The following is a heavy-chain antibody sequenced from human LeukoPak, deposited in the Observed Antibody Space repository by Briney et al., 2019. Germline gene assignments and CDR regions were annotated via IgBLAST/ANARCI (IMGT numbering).Heavy chain of an antibody. CDR1: GFTFSSYA. Sequence: GGSLRLSCAASGFTFSSYAMSWVRQAPGKGLEWVSAISGSGGSTYYADSVRGRFTISRDNSKNTLYLQMNSLRAEDTAVYYCAKAPLDYYGSGSYFPSFDYWGQGTLVTVSS. CDR2: ISGSGGST. D-gene: IGHD3-10*01. CDR3: AKAPLDYYGSGSYFPSFDY. V-gene: IGHV3-23*01. J-gene: IGHJ4*02.